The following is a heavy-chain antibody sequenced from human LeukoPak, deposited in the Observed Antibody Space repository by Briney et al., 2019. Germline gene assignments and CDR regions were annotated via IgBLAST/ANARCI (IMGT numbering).Heavy chain of an antibody. CDR3: ARGIVVVTAIPYYYYYGMDV. CDR1: GGTLSSYA. D-gene: IGHD2-21*02. Sequence: SVKVSCKASGGTLSSYAISWVRQAPGQGLEWMGRIMPILGIANYAQKFQGRVTITADKSTSTAYMELSSLRSEDTAVYYCARGIVVVTAIPYYYYYGMDVWGQGTTVTVSS. J-gene: IGHJ6*02. CDR2: IMPILGIA. V-gene: IGHV1-69*04.